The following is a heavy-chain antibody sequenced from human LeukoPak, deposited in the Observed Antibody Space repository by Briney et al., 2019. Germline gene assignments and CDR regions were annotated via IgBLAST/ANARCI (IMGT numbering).Heavy chain of an antibody. V-gene: IGHV3-30*18. CDR1: GFTFSNYG. J-gene: IGHJ4*02. Sequence: GGSLRLSCAASGFTFSNYGMHWVRQAPGKGLEWVAVISYDGSNKYYADSVKGRLTISRDNSKNTLYLQMNSPRAEDTAVYYCAKVGASVSFDYWGQGTLVTVSS. CDR3: AKVGASVSFDY. CDR2: ISYDGSNK. D-gene: IGHD4/OR15-4a*01.